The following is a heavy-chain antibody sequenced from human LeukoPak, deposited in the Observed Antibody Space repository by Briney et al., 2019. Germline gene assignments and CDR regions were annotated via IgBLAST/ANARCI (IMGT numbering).Heavy chain of an antibody. D-gene: IGHD3-22*01. Sequence: WASVKVSCKASGGTFSSYAISWVRQAPGQGLEWMGGIIPIFGTANYAQKFQGRVTITADESTSIAYMELSSLRSEDTAVYYCARASYYYDSSGYYSTGYYYYGMDVWGQGTTVTVSS. CDR2: IIPIFGTA. CDR3: ARASYYYDSSGYYSTGYYYYGMDV. V-gene: IGHV1-69*13. CDR1: GGTFSSYA. J-gene: IGHJ6*02.